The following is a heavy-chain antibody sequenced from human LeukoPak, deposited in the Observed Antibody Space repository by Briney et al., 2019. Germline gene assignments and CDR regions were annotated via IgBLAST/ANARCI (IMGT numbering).Heavy chain of an antibody. J-gene: IGHJ4*02. Sequence: GGSLRLSCTASGFTFGDYAMSWVRHAPGKGLEWVGFIRSKAYGGTTEYAASVKCRFTISRDDSKTIAYLQMNVLQTEDTAVYYCTREDGYNRRFDYWGQGTLVTVSS. CDR2: IRSKAYGGTT. V-gene: IGHV3-49*04. CDR1: GFTFGDYA. D-gene: IGHD5-24*01. CDR3: TREDGYNRRFDY.